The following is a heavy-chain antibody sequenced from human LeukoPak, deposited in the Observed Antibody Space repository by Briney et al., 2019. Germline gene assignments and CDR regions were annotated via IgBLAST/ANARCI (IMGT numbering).Heavy chain of an antibody. CDR2: MNPNSGNT. V-gene: IGHV1-8*03. CDR3: ARSLSGYYDSSGYYDY. Sequence: ASVKVSCKASGYTFTSYDINWVRQATGQGLEWMGWMNPNSGNTGYAQKFQGRVTITRNTSISTAYMELSSLRSEDTAVYYCARSLSGYYDSSGYYDYWGQGTPVTVSS. CDR1: GYTFTSYD. D-gene: IGHD3-22*01. J-gene: IGHJ4*02.